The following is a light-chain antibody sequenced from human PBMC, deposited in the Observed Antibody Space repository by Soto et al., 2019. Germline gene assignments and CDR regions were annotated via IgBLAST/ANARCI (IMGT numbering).Light chain of an antibody. J-gene: IGKJ2*01. CDR1: QRISSW. V-gene: IGKV1-5*01. Sequence: DIQMTQSPSTLSASVGDRVTITCRASQRISSWLAWYQQKPGKAPKLLIYDASSLESGVPSRFSGSKSGTEFTLTIRSLQPDDFATYYCQQYYSYPYTFGQGTKLEIK. CDR3: QQYYSYPYT. CDR2: DAS.